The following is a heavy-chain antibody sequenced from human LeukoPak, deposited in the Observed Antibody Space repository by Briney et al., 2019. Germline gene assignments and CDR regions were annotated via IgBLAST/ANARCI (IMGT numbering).Heavy chain of an antibody. CDR3: ARVSRDGYYYYYYYMDV. D-gene: IGHD3-10*01. CDR2: IIPIFGTA. J-gene: IGHJ6*03. CDR1: GGTFISYA. Sequence: SVKVSCKASGGTFISYAISWVRQAPGQGLEWMGGIIPIFGTANYAQKFQGRVTITADESTSTAYMELSSLRSEDTAVYYCARVSRDGYYYYYYYMDVWGKGTTVTVSS. V-gene: IGHV1-69*13.